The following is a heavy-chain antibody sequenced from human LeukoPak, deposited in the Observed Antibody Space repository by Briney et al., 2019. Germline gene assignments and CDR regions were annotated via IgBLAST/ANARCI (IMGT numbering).Heavy chain of an antibody. CDR3: ARGSSPQYSSGWYYFDY. V-gene: IGHV1-2*02. D-gene: IGHD6-19*01. CDR2: INPSGGST. CDR1: GYTFTSYY. Sequence: ASVKVSCKASGYTFTSYYMHWVRQAPGQGLEWMGIINPSGGSTNYAQKFQGRVTMTRDTSISTAYMELSRLRSDDTAVYYCARGSSPQYSSGWYYFDYWGQGTLVTVSS. J-gene: IGHJ4*02.